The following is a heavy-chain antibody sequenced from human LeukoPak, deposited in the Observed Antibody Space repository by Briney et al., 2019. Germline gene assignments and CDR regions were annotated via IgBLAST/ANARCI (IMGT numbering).Heavy chain of an antibody. CDR3: ARVLWQSARPGP. CDR2: IDHTGGT. CDR1: GGSLINYY. V-gene: IGHV4-34*01. D-gene: IGHD2/OR15-2a*01. J-gene: IGHJ5*02. Sequence: SETLSRTCAVYGGSLINYYWSWIRQSPGKGLEWIGDIDHTGGTSYNPALRSRVTMSIDPSRNQFYLKINSVTASDTAVYYWARVLWQSARPGPWDQGSLVTVSS.